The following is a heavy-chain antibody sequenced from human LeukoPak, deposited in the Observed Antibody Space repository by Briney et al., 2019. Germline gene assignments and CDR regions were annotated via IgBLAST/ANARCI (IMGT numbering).Heavy chain of an antibody. J-gene: IGHJ4*02. CDR3: ARETGLSPPDY. CDR1: GYSINSGYY. V-gene: IGHV4-38-2*02. CDR2: IYHSGST. D-gene: IGHD5/OR15-5a*01. Sequence: SETLSLTCTVSGYSINSGYYWGWIRQPPGKGLEWIGSIYHSGSTYYNPSLKSRVTISVDTSKNQFSLKLSSVTAADTAVYYCARETGLSPPDYWGQGTLVTVSS.